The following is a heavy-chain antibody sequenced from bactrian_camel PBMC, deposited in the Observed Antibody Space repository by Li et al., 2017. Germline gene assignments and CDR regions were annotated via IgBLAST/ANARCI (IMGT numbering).Heavy chain of an antibody. CDR2: ISSGGLGT. CDR1: GFTFSMFA. D-gene: IGHD4*01. J-gene: IGHJ4*01. V-gene: IGHV3S31*01. CDR3: ASEEDEYCDYDPRPPQYDYKY. Sequence: VQLVESGGGLVQPGGSLRLSCAASGFTFSMFAMSWVRQAPGKGLEWVSSISSGGLGTYYPESVKGRFTISRDNAKNTLYLQMNSLITDDTAVYYCASEEDEYCDYDPRPPQYDYKYWGQGTQVTVS.